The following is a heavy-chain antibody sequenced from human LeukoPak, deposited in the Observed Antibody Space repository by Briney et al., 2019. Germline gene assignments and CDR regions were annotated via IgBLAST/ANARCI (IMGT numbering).Heavy chain of an antibody. CDR3: ARALDYYDTSGYYPIHYYFYGMDV. Sequence: SETLSLTCTVSGGSISSYYWSWIRQPPGKGLEWLGYIYNTGNTYYNPSLKSRITISIDTSKNQFSLKLSSVTAADTAVYFCARALDYYDTSGYYPIHYYFYGMDVWGQGTTVTVSS. CDR1: GGSISSYY. J-gene: IGHJ6*02. CDR2: IYNTGNT. V-gene: IGHV4-59*06. D-gene: IGHD3-22*01.